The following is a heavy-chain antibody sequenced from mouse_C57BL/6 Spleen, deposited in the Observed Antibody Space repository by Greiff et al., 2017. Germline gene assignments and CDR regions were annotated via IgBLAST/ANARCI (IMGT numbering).Heavy chain of an antibody. D-gene: IGHD1-1*01. V-gene: IGHV1-76*01. J-gene: IGHJ3*01. CDR2: IYPGSGNT. CDR3: ARGTTVVDTPFAY. CDR1: GYTFTDYY. Sequence: QVQLQQSGAELVRPGASVKLSCKASGYTFTDYYITWVKQRPGQGLEWIARIYPGSGNTYYNEKFKGKATLTAETSSSTAYMQLSSLTSEDSAVXFSARGTTVVDTPFAYWGQGTLVTVAA.